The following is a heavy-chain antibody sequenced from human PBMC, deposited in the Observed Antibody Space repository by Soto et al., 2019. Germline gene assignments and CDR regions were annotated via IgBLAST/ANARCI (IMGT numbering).Heavy chain of an antibody. CDR2: IDPSDSYT. CDR3: ATGYCSSTSCYTNYYYGMDV. D-gene: IGHD2-2*02. V-gene: IGHV5-10-1*01. Sequence: PGESLKISCKGSGYSFTSYWISWVRQMPGKGLEWMGRIDPSDSYTNYSPSFQGHVTISADKSISTAYLQWSSLKASDTAMYYCATGYCSSTSCYTNYYYGMDVWGQGTTVTVS. J-gene: IGHJ6*02. CDR1: GYSFTSYW.